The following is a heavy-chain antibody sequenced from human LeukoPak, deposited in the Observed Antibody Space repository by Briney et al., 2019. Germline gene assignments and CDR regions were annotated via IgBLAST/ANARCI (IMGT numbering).Heavy chain of an antibody. D-gene: IGHD5-12*01. J-gene: IGHJ6*03. CDR2: IYYSGSI. V-gene: IGHV4-28*02. CDR1: GFTFSSYW. CDR3: ARIARIVATPENTNYYYYMDV. Sequence: LRLSCAASGFTFSSYWMSWVRQAPGKGLEWIGYIYYSGSIYYNPSLKSRVTMSVDTSKNQFSLKLSSVTAVDTAVYYCARIARIVATPENTNYYYYMDVWGKGTTVTVSS.